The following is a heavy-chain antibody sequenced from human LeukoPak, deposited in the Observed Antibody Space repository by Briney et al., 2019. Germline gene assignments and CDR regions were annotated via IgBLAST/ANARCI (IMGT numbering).Heavy chain of an antibody. D-gene: IGHD4-17*01. CDR3: ATDHGFHYGAYFDY. V-gene: IGHV3-30*03. CDR2: ISYDGSNK. Sequence: GGSLRLSCAASGFTFNSFGMHWVRQAPGKGLEWVAVISYDGSNKYSADSVKGRFTISRDNSKNTLYLQMNSLRPQATAVYYCATDHGFHYGAYFDYWGQGTLVTVSS. J-gene: IGHJ4*02. CDR1: GFTFNSFG.